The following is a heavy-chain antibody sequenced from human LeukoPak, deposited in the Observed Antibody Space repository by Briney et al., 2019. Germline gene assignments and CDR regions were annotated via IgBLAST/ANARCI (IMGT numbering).Heavy chain of an antibody. V-gene: IGHV4-34*01. Sequence: SETLSLTCAVYGGSFSGYYWSWIRQPPGKGLEWIGEINHSGSTNYNPSLKSRVTISVDTSKNQFSLKLSSVTAADTAVYYCARMPSVSGYDFFDYWGQGTLVTVSS. J-gene: IGHJ4*02. CDR2: INHSGST. CDR1: GGSFSGYY. CDR3: ARMPSVSGYDFFDY. D-gene: IGHD5-12*01.